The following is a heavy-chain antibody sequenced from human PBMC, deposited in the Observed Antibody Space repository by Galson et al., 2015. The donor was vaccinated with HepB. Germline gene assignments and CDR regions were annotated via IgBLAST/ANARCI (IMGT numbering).Heavy chain of an antibody. CDR2: INPSGGST. CDR3: ARDTSDIVVVSGGLEY. D-gene: IGHD2-15*01. Sequence: SVKVSCKASGYTFTSYYMHWVRQAPGQGLEWMGIINPSGGSTSYAQKLQGRVTMTRDTSTSTVYMELSSLRSEDTAVYYCARDTSDIVVVSGGLEYWGQGTLVTVSS. CDR1: GYTFTSYY. J-gene: IGHJ4*02. V-gene: IGHV1-46*04.